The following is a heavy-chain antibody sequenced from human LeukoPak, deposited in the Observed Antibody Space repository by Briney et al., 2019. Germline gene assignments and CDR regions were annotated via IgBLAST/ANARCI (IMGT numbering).Heavy chain of an antibody. V-gene: IGHV3-74*01. Sequence: GGSLRLSCAASGFTFSSYWMHWVRQAPGKGLVWVSSIKSDGSSTSYADSMKGRFTISRDNAKNSLYLQMNSLRAEDTAVYYCARELLWFGESYDAFDIWGQGTMVTVSS. D-gene: IGHD3-10*01. J-gene: IGHJ3*02. CDR1: GFTFSSYW. CDR3: ARELLWFGESYDAFDI. CDR2: IKSDGSST.